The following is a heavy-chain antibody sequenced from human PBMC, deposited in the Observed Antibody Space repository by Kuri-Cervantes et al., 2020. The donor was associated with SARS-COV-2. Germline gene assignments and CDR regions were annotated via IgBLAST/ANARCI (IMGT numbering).Heavy chain of an antibody. J-gene: IGHJ6*03. D-gene: IGHD6-13*01. CDR3: ARVAAAAGPAGEYSFYMDV. Sequence: SVKVSCKASGVTFSIFDMSWVRLAPGQGPEWMGRIIGMTGTVHYAQNFKDRVTITADASTSTAYMELSSLTSEDTAVYYCARVAAAAGPAGEYSFYMDVWGKGTTVTVSS. V-gene: IGHV1-69*11. CDR1: GVTFSIFD. CDR2: IIGMTGTV.